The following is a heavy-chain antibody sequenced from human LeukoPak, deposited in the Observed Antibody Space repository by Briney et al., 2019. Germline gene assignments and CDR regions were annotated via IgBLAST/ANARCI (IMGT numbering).Heavy chain of an antibody. V-gene: IGHV3-20*04. J-gene: IGHJ4*02. D-gene: IGHD3-16*02. CDR2: SNWNDGRT. Sequence: PGWSLRLSRAASGLTFDDYGMSWVRPGPRKGLGGVCGSNWNDGRTGYPDSVKGRFTISRDNAKNSLYLQMNSLRAEDTALYYCARDWFTRLGELSPDRAFDYWGQGTLVTVSS. CDR3: ARDWFTRLGELSPDRAFDY. CDR1: GLTFDDYG.